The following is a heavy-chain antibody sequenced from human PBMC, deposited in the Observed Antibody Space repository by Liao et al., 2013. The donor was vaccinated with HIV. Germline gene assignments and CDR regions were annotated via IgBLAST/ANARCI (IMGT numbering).Heavy chain of an antibody. D-gene: IGHD1-1*01. CDR2: INHSGST. CDR1: GGSFSGYY. CDR3: ARGRGTSAFDI. J-gene: IGHJ3*02. V-gene: IGHV4-34*01. Sequence: QVQLQQWGAGLLKPSETLSLTCAVYGGSFSGYYWSWIRQPPGKGLEWIGEINHSGSTNYNPSLKSRVTISFDTSKNQFSLRLSSVTAADTAVYYCARGRGTSAFDIWGQGTMVTVSS.